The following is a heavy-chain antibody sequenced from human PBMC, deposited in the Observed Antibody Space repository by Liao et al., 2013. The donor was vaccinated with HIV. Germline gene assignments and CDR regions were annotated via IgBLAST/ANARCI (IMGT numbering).Heavy chain of an antibody. J-gene: IGHJ3*02. CDR1: GGSISSSSYY. V-gene: IGHV4-39*07. CDR3: ARGRLYYDFWSGYYHDAFDI. Sequence: QLQLQESGPGLVKPSETLSLTCTVSGGSISSSSYYWGWIRQPPGKGLEWIGSIYYSGSTSYNPSLTSRVTISVDTSKNQFSLKLSSVTAADTAMYYCARGRLYYDFWSGYYHDAFDIWGQGTMVTSLQ. CDR2: IYYSGST. D-gene: IGHD3-3*01.